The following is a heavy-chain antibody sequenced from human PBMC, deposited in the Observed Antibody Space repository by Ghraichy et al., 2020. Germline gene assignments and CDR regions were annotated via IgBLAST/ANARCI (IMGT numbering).Heavy chain of an antibody. D-gene: IGHD3-10*01. CDR1: GGSISSYY. J-gene: IGHJ4*02. CDR2: IYYSGST. V-gene: IGHV4-59*01. Sequence: SETLSLTCTVSGGSISSYYWSWIRQPPGKGLEWIGYIYYSGSTNYNPSLKSRVTISVDTSKNQFSLKLSSVTAADTAVYYCARSRGYYGSGSYYNYWGQGTLVTVSS. CDR3: ARSRGYYGSGSYYNY.